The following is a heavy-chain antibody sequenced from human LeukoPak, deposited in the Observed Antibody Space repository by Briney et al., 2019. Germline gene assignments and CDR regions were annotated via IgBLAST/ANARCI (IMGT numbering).Heavy chain of an antibody. CDR2: IYYSGST. D-gene: IGHD2-2*01. J-gene: IGHJ5*02. V-gene: IGHV4-59*01. Sequence: SSETLSLTCTVSGASMRSYYWNWIRQSPGKGLEWIGSIYYSGSTNYNPSLKSRVTISVDTSKNQFSLKLSSVTAADTAVYYCARARGGYCSSTSCLNNWFDPWGQGTLVTVSS. CDR3: ARARGGYCSSTSCLNNWFDP. CDR1: GASMRSYY.